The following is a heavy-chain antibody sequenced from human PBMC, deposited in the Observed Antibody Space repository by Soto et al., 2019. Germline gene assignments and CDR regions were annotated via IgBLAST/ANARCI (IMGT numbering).Heavy chain of an antibody. J-gene: IGHJ5*02. CDR3: ARPITGTRFDP. Sequence: SETLSLTCAVYGGSFSGYYWSWIRQPPGKGLEWIGEINHSGSTNYNPSLKSRVTISVDTSKNQFSLKLSSVTAADTAVYYCARPITGTRFDPWGQGTLVTVSS. CDR2: INHSGST. V-gene: IGHV4-34*01. CDR1: GGSFSGYY. D-gene: IGHD1-7*01.